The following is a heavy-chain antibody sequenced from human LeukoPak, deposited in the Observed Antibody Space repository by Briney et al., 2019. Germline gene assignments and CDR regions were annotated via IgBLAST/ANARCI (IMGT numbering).Heavy chain of an antibody. V-gene: IGHV3-15*01. CDR1: GFTFDSDW. CDR2: IRSKTDGGTT. D-gene: IGHD2/OR15-2a*01. CDR3: TTDTLWRGY. J-gene: IGHJ4*02. Sequence: GGSLRLSCAASGFTFDSDWMNWVRQAPGKGLEWVGLIRSKTDGGTTDYAAPVKGRFTISRDDSKNTLYLQMNSLKTEHTAVYYCTTDTLWRGYWGQGTLVTVSS.